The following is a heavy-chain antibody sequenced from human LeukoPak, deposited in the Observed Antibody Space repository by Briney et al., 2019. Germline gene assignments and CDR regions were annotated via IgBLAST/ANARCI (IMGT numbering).Heavy chain of an antibody. CDR3: AKDIKMVRGVIDHYGMDV. Sequence: GGSLRLSCAASGFTFSSYGMHWVRQAPGKGLEWVAFIRYDGSNKYYADSVKGRFTISRDNSKNTLYLQMNSLRAEDTALYYCAKDIKMVRGVIDHYGMDVWGQGTTVTVFS. D-gene: IGHD3-10*01. CDR2: IRYDGSNK. CDR1: GFTFSSYG. J-gene: IGHJ6*02. V-gene: IGHV3-30*02.